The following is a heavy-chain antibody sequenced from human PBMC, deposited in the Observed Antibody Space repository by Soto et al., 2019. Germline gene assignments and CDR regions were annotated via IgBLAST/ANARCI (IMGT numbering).Heavy chain of an antibody. CDR1: GFTFSSYG. J-gene: IGHJ5*02. D-gene: IGHD1-1*01. CDR2: IWYDGSNK. V-gene: IGHV3-33*01. CDR3: ARDEARYNWNDVNWFDP. Sequence: GGSLRLSCAASGFTFSSYGMHWVRQAPGKGLEWVAVIWYDGSNKYYADSVKGRFTISRDNSKNTLYLQMKSLRAEDTAVYYCARDEARYNWNDVNWFDPWGQGTLVTVSS.